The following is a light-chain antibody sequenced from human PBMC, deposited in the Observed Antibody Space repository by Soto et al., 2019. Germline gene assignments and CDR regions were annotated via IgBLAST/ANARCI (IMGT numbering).Light chain of an antibody. CDR3: NSYTRFSTYF. CDR2: EVT. J-gene: IGLJ1*01. CDR1: ASDIGRYNY. Sequence: QSVLTQPPSASGSPGQSVTISCIGTASDIGRYNYVSWYQHHPGKAPKLIIYEVTKRPSGVPDRFSGSKSGTTASLPVSGRQAEDEADYYCNSYTRFSTYFFGTGTKVTGL. V-gene: IGLV2-8*01.